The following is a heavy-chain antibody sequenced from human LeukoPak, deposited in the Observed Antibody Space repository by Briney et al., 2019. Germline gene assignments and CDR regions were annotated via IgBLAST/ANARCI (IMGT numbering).Heavy chain of an antibody. CDR2: ISYDGSNK. J-gene: IGHJ4*02. Sequence: GGSLRLSCAASGFTFSSYGMHWVRQAPGKGLEWVAVISYDGSNKYYADSVKGRFTISRDNSKNTLYLQMNSLRAEDTAVYYCAKAMVRGERFFVDYWGQGTLVTVSS. CDR1: GFTFSSYG. V-gene: IGHV3-30*18. CDR3: AKAMVRGERFFVDY. D-gene: IGHD3-10*01.